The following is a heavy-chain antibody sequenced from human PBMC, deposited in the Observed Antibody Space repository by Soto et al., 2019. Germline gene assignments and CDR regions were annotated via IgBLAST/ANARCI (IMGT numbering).Heavy chain of an antibody. CDR3: ARYPRAAGFTT. CDR2: MNPNSDT. J-gene: IGHJ5*02. V-gene: IGHV1-8*01. CDR1: GYPLSSLY. Sequence: GSEEISSKASGYPLSSLYIKWVRQASGQGLEWMGWMNPNSDTGFAQKFQGRVTLTRDTSTSTVYMELTSLRLEDTVVYYCARYPRAAGFTTWAQGTPVTISS.